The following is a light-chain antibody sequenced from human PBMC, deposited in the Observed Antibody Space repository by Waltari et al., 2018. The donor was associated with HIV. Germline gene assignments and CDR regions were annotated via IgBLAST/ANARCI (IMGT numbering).Light chain of an antibody. CDR2: DVS. CDR3: CSYAGTYTYV. CDR1: SSDVGDYNS. Sequence: QSALTQPRSVSGSPGPSVPISCTGTSSDVGDYNSVSWYQQHPGKAPKSIIYDVSKWPSVVPDRFSGSKSGNTASLTISGLQAEDEADYYCCSYAGTYTYVFGTGTKVTVL. J-gene: IGLJ1*01. V-gene: IGLV2-11*01.